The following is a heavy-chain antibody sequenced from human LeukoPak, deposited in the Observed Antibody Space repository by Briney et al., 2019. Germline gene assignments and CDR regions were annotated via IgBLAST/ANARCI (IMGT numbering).Heavy chain of an antibody. CDR2: ISAYNGNT. J-gene: IGHJ4*02. CDR3: ASWHYGANWGYFDY. D-gene: IGHD4-23*01. Sequence: PGASVKVSCKASGYTFTSYGISWVRQAPGQGLEWMGWISAYNGNTNYAQKLQGRVTMTTDTSTSTAYMELRSLRSDDTAVYYCASWHYGANWGYFDYWGQGTLVTVSS. CDR1: GYTFTSYG. V-gene: IGHV1-18*01.